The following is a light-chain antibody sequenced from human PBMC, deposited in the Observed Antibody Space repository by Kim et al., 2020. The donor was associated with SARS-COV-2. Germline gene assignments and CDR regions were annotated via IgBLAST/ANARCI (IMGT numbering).Light chain of an antibody. CDR2: EVS. CDR1: SSDVGGYNY. V-gene: IGLV2-8*01. CDR3: SSYAAISNFV. J-gene: IGLJ1*01. Sequence: QSALTQPPSAAGSPGQSVTISCTGPSSDVGGYNYVSWYQQHPGKAPKLMMYEVSKRPSGVPDRFSGSKSGNTAYLTVSGLQAEDEADYYCSSYAAISNFVFGTGTKVTVL.